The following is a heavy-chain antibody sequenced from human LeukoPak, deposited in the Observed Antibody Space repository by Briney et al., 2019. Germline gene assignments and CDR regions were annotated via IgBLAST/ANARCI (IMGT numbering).Heavy chain of an antibody. D-gene: IGHD2-15*01. CDR3: ARQPPYCSGGSCYYYYGMDV. CDR1: GGSISSHY. J-gene: IGHJ6*02. V-gene: IGHV4-59*08. CDR2: IYYSGST. Sequence: SETLSLTCTVSGGSISSHYWSWIRQPPGKGLEWIGYIYYSGSTNYNPSLKSRVTISVDTSKNQFSLKLSSVTAADTAVYYCARQPPYCSGGSCYYYYGMDVWGQGTTVTVSS.